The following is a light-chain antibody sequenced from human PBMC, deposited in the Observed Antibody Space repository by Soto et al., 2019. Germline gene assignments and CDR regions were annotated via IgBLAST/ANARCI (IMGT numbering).Light chain of an antibody. J-gene: IGKJ5*01. V-gene: IGKV3-11*01. CDR2: DAS. Sequence: EVVLTQSPATLSLSPGERATLSCRASQSISSSLAWYQQKPGQAPRLLIHDASSRVTGTPDRFSGSGSGTDFTLTISSLQSEDFGVYYCQQYDNWPPTFGQGTRLEIK. CDR3: QQYDNWPPT. CDR1: QSISSS.